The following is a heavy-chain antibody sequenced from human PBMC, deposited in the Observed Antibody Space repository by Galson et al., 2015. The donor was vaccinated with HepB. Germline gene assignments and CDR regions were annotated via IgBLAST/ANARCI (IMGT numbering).Heavy chain of an antibody. Sequence: SLRLSCAASGFIFNSYALSWVRQAPGKGLEWVSTISSSGGNTYYADSVKGRFTISRDNSKDTLYLQMNSLRAEDTAVYYCAKVFLGGYSPFDYWGQGTLITVSS. CDR1: GFIFNSYA. CDR2: ISSSGGNT. D-gene: IGHD3-22*01. V-gene: IGHV3-23*01. CDR3: AKVFLGGYSPFDY. J-gene: IGHJ4*02.